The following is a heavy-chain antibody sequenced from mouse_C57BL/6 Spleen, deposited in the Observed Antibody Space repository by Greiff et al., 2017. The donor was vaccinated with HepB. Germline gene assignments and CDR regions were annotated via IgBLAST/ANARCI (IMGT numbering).Heavy chain of an antibody. Sequence: EVQLVESGGGLVKPGGSLKLSCAASGFTFSSYTMSWVRQTPEKRLEWVATISGGGGNTYYPDNVKGRFTISRDNAKNTLYMQMSSLRCGDTALYYGAKHRDYYGSSCNFDYWGQGTTLTVSS. CDR1: GFTFSSYT. CDR3: AKHRDYYGSSCNFDY. V-gene: IGHV5-9*01. D-gene: IGHD1-1*01. J-gene: IGHJ2*01. CDR2: ISGGGGNT.